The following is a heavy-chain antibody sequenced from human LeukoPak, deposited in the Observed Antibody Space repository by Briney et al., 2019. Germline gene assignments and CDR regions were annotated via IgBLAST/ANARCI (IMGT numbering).Heavy chain of an antibody. CDR2: ISAYNGNT. CDR3: AGDPRDGYNHFDY. V-gene: IGHV1-18*01. Sequence: ASVKVSCKASGYTFTSYGISWVRQAPEQGLEWMGWISAYNGNTNYAQKLQGRVTMTTDTSTSTAYMELSSLRSEDTAVYYCAGDPRDGYNHFDYWGQGTLVTVSS. J-gene: IGHJ4*02. CDR1: GYTFTSYG. D-gene: IGHD5-24*01.